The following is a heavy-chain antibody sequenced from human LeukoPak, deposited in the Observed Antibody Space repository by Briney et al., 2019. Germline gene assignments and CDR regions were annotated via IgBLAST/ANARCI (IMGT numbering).Heavy chain of an antibody. Sequence: PGGSLRLSCAASGFTFSSYAMSWVRQAPGKGLEWVSAISGSGGSTYYADSVKGRFTISRDNSKNTLYLQMNSLRAEDTAVYYCAKDSFGYGSGMVGRLPIQRVDYWGQGTLVTVSS. CDR2: ISGSGGST. D-gene: IGHD3-10*01. J-gene: IGHJ4*02. V-gene: IGHV3-23*01. CDR3: AKDSFGYGSGMVGRLPIQRVDY. CDR1: GFTFSSYA.